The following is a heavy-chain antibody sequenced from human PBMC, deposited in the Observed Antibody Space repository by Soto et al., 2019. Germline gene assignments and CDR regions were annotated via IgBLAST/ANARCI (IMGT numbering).Heavy chain of an antibody. CDR3: ARGTIAAPGTDY. Sequence: EVQLVESGGGLVQPGGSLRLSCAASGFTFSSYWMNWVRQAPGKGLEWVASLKEDGTEKYYVDSVKGRFTVSRDDAKNSLYLQVTSLRAEDTAVYYCARGTIAAPGTDYWGQGTLVTVSS. J-gene: IGHJ4*02. V-gene: IGHV3-7*01. D-gene: IGHD6-13*01. CDR1: GFTFSSYW. CDR2: LKEDGTEK.